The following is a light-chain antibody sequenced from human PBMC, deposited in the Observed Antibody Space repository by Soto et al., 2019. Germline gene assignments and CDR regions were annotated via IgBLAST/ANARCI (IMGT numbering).Light chain of an antibody. CDR2: DAS. V-gene: IGKV1-33*01. CDR3: QQYQSLPFT. CDR1: QDISDY. Sequence: DIQMTQSPSSLSASVGDRVTITCQASQDISDYLNWYHQKPGKAPKFLIYDASYLETGVPSRFSGSGSGTDFTFTISSLRPEDIGTYYCQQYQSLPFTFGPGTTVDIK. J-gene: IGKJ3*01.